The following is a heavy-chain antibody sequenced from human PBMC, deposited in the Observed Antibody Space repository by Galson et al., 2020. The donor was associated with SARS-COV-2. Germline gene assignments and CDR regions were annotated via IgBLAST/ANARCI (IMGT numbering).Heavy chain of an antibody. V-gene: IGHV3-48*03. D-gene: IGHD3-16*02. CDR3: ASAEGTYVWGSYRPFDY. CDR2: ISSSGSTI. CDR1: GFSFSSYE. Sequence: SLKISCAASGFSFSSYEMNWVRQAPGKGLEWVSYISSSGSTIYYADSVKDRFTISRDNAKNSLYLQLNSLRAEDTAVYYCASAEGTYVWGSYRPFDYWGQGTLVTVSS. J-gene: IGHJ4*02.